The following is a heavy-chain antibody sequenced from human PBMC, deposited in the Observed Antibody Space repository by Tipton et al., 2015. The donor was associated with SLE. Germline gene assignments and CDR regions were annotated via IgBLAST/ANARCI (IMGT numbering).Heavy chain of an antibody. CDR1: GFTFSGSA. CDR2: IRTKAYTYAT. J-gene: IGHJ4*02. D-gene: IGHD3-16*02. Sequence: GSLRLSCAASGFTFSGSAMHWVRQASGKGLGWVGRIRTKAYTYATAYAASVKGRFTISRDDSQSTAYLQMNSLKTEDTAVYYCTRHGDYDYIWGSYRYWGQGTLVTVSS. V-gene: IGHV3-73*01. CDR3: TRHGDYDYIWGSYRY.